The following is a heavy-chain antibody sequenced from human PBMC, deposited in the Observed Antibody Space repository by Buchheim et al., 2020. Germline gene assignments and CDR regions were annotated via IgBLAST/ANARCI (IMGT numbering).Heavy chain of an antibody. CDR2: ISSSASDI. CDR3: ARGHSGLGV. CDR1: GFTLSDWY. Sequence: QVQLVESGGGVVQPGRSLRLSCAASGFTLSDWYMSWIRQAPGKGLEWISYISSSASDIYDADSVKGRFTISRDNAKNSLYLQMNSLRAEDTAVYFCARGHSGLGVWGQGTT. J-gene: IGHJ6*02. V-gene: IGHV3-11*01.